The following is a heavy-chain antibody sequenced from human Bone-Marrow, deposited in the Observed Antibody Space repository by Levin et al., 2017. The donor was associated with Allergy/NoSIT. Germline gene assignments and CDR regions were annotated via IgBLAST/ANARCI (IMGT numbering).Heavy chain of an antibody. Sequence: GGSLRLSCKGSGYSFTNYWIGWVRQMPGKGLEWMGIIYPGDSATRYSPSFQGQVTISADKSISTAYLQWSSLKASDTAMYYCARCRLGVVPLYFQHWGQGTLVTVSS. D-gene: IGHD2-2*01. CDR2: IYPGDSAT. CDR1: GYSFTNYW. J-gene: IGHJ1*01. CDR3: ARCRLGVVPLYFQH. V-gene: IGHV5-51*01.